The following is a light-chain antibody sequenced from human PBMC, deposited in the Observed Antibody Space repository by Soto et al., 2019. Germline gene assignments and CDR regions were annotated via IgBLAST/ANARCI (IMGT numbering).Light chain of an antibody. J-gene: IGLJ1*01. CDR2: DVS. CDR3: SSYTSSSTLDV. CDR1: SSDVGGYNY. Sequence: SALTQPGSVSGSPGQSITISCTGTSSDVGGYNYVSWYQQHPGKAPKLMIYDVSNRPSGVSNRFSGSKSGNTASLTISGLQAEDEADYYCSSYTSSSTLDVFGTGTRSPY. V-gene: IGLV2-14*01.